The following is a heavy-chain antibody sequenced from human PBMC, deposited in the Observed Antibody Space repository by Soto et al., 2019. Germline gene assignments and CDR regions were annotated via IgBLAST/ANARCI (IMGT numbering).Heavy chain of an antibody. V-gene: IGHV3-7*03. Sequence: GGSLRLSCAASGFTFSSYWMSWVRQAPGKGLEWVANIKQDGSEKYYVDSVKGRFTISRDNAKNSLYLQMNSLRAEDTAVYYCAREAKIIRGSMGYWGQGTLVTVSS. J-gene: IGHJ4*02. CDR2: IKQDGSEK. CDR1: GFTFSSYW. CDR3: AREAKIIRGSMGY. D-gene: IGHD1-26*01.